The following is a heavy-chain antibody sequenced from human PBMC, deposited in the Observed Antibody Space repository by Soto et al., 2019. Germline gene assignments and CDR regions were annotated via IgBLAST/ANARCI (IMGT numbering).Heavy chain of an antibody. D-gene: IGHD3-10*01. CDR3: ARENFGELFGMDV. J-gene: IGHJ6*02. V-gene: IGHV4-59*01. Sequence: SETLSLTCTVSGGSISSYYWSWIRQPPGKGLEWIGYIYYSGSTNYNPSLKSRVTISVDTSKNQFSLKPSSVTAADTAVYYCARENFGELFGMDVWGQGTTVTVSS. CDR2: IYYSGST. CDR1: GGSISSYY.